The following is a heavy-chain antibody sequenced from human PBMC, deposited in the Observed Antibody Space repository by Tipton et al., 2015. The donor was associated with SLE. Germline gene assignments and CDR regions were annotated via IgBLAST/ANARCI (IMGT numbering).Heavy chain of an antibody. J-gene: IGHJ3*01. CDR1: GFTFSSYP. Sequence: SLRLSCAASGFTFSSYPVHWVRQAPGKGLEWVAVISFDGSNKYYADSVKGRFTISRDNSRNTLYLQMNSLRNEDTAMYYCARDYSSSPWGAFDLWGQGTMVTVSA. V-gene: IGHV3-30*04. CDR3: ARDYSSSPWGAFDL. D-gene: IGHD6-6*01. CDR2: ISFDGSNK.